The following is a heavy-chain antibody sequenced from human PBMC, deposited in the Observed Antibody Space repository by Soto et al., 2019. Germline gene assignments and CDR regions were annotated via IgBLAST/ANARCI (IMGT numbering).Heavy chain of an antibody. CDR1: GGSISRYY. J-gene: IGHJ4*02. Sequence: QVQLQESGPGLVKPSETLSLTCTVSGGSISRYYWSWIRQHPGKGLEWIGYIYYSGSTNYNPSLKSRVTISVNTSKNQFSLKLTSVTAADTAVYYCARVSSGLWYFDYWGQGTLVTVSS. CDR2: IYYSGST. V-gene: IGHV4-59*01. D-gene: IGHD6-19*01. CDR3: ARVSSGLWYFDY.